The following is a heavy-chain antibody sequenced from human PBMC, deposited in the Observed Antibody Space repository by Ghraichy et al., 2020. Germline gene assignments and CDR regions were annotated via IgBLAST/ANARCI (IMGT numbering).Heavy chain of an antibody. J-gene: IGHJ4*02. D-gene: IGHD6-19*01. V-gene: IGHV3-30*18. CDR2: ISFDGSNE. Sequence: GESLNISCAASGFTFRSYGMHWVRQAPGKGLEWVALISFDGSNEYYADSVRGRFTISRDNSKNTLYLQMNSPEPEDTAVYYCAKEASGWYYFDCWGQGTLVTVSS. CDR3: AKEASGWYYFDC. CDR1: GFTFRSYG.